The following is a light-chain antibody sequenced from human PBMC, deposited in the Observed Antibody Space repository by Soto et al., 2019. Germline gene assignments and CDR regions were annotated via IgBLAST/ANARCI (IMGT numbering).Light chain of an antibody. CDR3: CSYAGSSTLV. Sequence: QSALTQPASVPGSPGQSITISCTGTSSDVGSYNLVSWYQQHPGKAPKLMIYEVSKRPSGVSNRFSGSKSGNTASLTIPGLQAEDEADYYCCSYAGSSTLVFGGGTKVTVL. J-gene: IGLJ2*01. V-gene: IGLV2-23*02. CDR2: EVS. CDR1: SSDVGSYNL.